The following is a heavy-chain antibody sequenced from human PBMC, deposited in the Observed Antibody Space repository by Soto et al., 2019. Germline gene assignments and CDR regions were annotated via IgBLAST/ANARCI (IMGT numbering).Heavy chain of an antibody. CDR1: GDSFTNYA. V-gene: IGHV1-69*01. J-gene: IGHJ5*02. CDR3: GRYCTNTKCRGGYYLDL. D-gene: IGHD2-8*01. Sequence: QVLLVQSGAEMKQPGSSVSVSCRASGDSFTNYAFTWVRQAPGQGPEWLGGIILALGTPHYSQRFQGRLTIPADESSSTVYMELRSLRLDDTAVYYCGRYCTNTKCRGGYYLDLWGQGPLLTVSS. CDR2: IILALGTP.